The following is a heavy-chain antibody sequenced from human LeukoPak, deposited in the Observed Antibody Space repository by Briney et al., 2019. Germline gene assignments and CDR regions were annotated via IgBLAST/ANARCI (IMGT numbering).Heavy chain of an antibody. V-gene: IGHV3-9*01. Sequence: GGSLRLSCAASGFTFDDYAMHWVRQAPGKGLEWVSGISWNSGSIGYADSVKGRFTISRDNAKNSLYLQMNSLRAEDTAVYYCARDSPIAAAAFDYWGQGTLVTVSS. J-gene: IGHJ4*02. CDR3: ARDSPIAAAAFDY. CDR2: ISWNSGSI. CDR1: GFTFDDYA. D-gene: IGHD6-13*01.